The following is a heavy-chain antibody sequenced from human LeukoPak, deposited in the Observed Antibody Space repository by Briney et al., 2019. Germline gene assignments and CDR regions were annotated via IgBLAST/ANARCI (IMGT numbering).Heavy chain of an antibody. CDR1: GYTFTSYG. Sequence: ASVKVSCKASGYTFTSYGISWVRQAPGQGLEWMGWISAYNGNTNYAQKLQGRVTMTTDTSTSTAYMELRSLRSDDTAVYYCARVLYYDSSGYYSYYFGYWGQGTLVTVSS. CDR3: ARVLYYDSSGYYSYYFGY. V-gene: IGHV1-18*01. D-gene: IGHD3-22*01. CDR2: ISAYNGNT. J-gene: IGHJ4*02.